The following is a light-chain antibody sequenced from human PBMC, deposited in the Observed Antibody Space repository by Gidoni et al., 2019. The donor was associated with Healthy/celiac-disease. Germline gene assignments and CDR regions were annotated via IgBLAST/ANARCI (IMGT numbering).Light chain of an antibody. V-gene: IGKV1-39*01. CDR1: QSISSY. CDR3: QQSYSTPLT. J-gene: IGKJ4*01. Sequence: DSQMTLSPSSLSSSVVDRVTITCRASQSISSYLNWYQEKPGKAPRLLIYAASSLQSGVPSRFSGSGSGTDFTLTISSLQPEDFATYYCQQSYSTPLTFGGGTKVEIK. CDR2: AAS.